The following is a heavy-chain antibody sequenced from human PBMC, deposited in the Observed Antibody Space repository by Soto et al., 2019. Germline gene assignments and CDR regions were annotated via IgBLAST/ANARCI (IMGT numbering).Heavy chain of an antibody. CDR3: ARESGGATATLDYYYFYMDV. CDR1: GDSFNDYY. V-gene: IGHV1-2*04. D-gene: IGHD5-12*01. CDR2: INPNGGVT. Sequence: QVQLVQSGAEVRKPGASVTVSCRSSGDSFNDYYIHWVRQAPGQGSERMGWINPNGGVTKYAQKFQGWVSMTRDTSIRTVYMQLSRLRSDDTAVYYCARESGGATATLDYYYFYMDVWGTGTTVTVSS. J-gene: IGHJ6*03.